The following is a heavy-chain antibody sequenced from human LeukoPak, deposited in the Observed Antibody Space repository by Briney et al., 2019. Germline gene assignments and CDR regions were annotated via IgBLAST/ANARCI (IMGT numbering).Heavy chain of an antibody. CDR2: ISSNGGST. J-gene: IGHJ4*02. CDR3: ARDFYDILTGSLDY. V-gene: IGHV3-64*01. CDR1: GFTFSSYA. Sequence: GGSLRLSCAASGFTFSSYAMHWVRQAPGKGLEYVSAISSNGGSTYYANSVKGRFTISRDNSKNTLYLQMGSLRAEDMAVYYCARDFYDILTGSLDYWGQGTLVTVSS. D-gene: IGHD3-9*01.